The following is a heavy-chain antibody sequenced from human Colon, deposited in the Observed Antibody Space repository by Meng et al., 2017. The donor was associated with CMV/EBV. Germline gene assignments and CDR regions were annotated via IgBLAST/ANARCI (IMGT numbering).Heavy chain of an antibody. J-gene: IGHJ4*02. V-gene: IGHV4-39*01. D-gene: IGHD5-12*01. Sequence: GSLRLSCTVSGGSIASSSLYWGWIRQSPGKGLEWIGSIRFDGNTYRNPSLMSRVTMSVDTSKNQFSLNLSSVTASDTSIYYCARPSYSGWYYFDSWGQGTLVTVSS. CDR2: IRFDGNT. CDR1: GGSIASSSLY. CDR3: ARPSYSGWYYFDS.